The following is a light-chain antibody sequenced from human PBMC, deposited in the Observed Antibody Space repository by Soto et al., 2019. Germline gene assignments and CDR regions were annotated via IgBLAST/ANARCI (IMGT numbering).Light chain of an antibody. Sequence: EIVLTQSPGTLSLSPGESATLSCRASQSVGSRYLAWYQQKPGQAPRLLIYGASSRATGISDRFSGSGSGTDFTLTITRLEPEDFAVYYCQQYGSSALSCGGGTKVDIK. J-gene: IGKJ4*01. V-gene: IGKV3-20*01. CDR1: QSVGSRY. CDR2: GAS. CDR3: QQYGSSALS.